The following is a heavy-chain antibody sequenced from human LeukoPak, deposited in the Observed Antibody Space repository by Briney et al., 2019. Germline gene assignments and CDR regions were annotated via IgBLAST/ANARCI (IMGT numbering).Heavy chain of an antibody. CDR2: IFSHGET. D-gene: IGHD2-8*01. V-gene: IGHV3-66*01. CDR3: ARDPPAVSINTYA. CDR1: GFTVGNNY. Sequence: PGGSLRPSCAASGFTVGNNYMNWVRPPPGKGLAWVSLIFSHGETSYADSVKGIFTISRDNSKKTLYLQMNGLRVEDTAVYYCARDPPAVSINTYAWGQGTLVTVSS. J-gene: IGHJ4*02.